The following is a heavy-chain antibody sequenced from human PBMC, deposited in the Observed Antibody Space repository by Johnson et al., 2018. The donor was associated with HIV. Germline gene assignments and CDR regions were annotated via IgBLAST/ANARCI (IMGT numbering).Heavy chain of an antibody. J-gene: IGHJ3*02. CDR3: AKGFFEVDDAFDI. Sequence: QVQLVESGGGVVQPGRSLRLSCVASGFTFSDYAVHWVRQAPGKGLEWVAVISYDAKNKYYADSVKGRFTISRDNSKNTLYLQMNSLRAEDTAVYYCAKGFFEVDDAFDIWGQGTMVTVSS. CDR2: ISYDAKNK. D-gene: IGHD3-3*01. V-gene: IGHV3-30*04. CDR1: GFTFSDYA.